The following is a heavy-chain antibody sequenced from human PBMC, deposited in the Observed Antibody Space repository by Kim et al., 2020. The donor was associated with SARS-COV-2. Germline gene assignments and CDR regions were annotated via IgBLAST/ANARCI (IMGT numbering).Heavy chain of an antibody. D-gene: IGHD2-21*01. CDR2: ISSSSSYT. CDR1: GFTFSDYY. Sequence: GGSLRLSCAASGFTFSDYYMSWIRQAPGKGLEWVSYISSSSSYTNYADSVKGRFTISRDNAKNSLYLQMNSLRAEDTAVYYCASLIVVVRAEYFQHWGQGTLVTVSS. J-gene: IGHJ1*01. V-gene: IGHV3-11*03. CDR3: ASLIVVVRAEYFQH.